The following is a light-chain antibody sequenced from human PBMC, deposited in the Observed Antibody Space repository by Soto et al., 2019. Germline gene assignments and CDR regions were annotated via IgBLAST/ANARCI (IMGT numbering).Light chain of an antibody. CDR1: SSDIGSYNL. Sequence: QSALTQPASVSGSLGQSISISCTGTSSDIGSYNLVSWYQQYPGKAPKLMILEVSERPSGVSNRFSGSKSGDTASLTISGLQAEDEADYYCCSYAGSVKVVFGGGTKVTVL. V-gene: IGLV2-23*02. CDR3: CSYAGSVKVV. J-gene: IGLJ3*02. CDR2: EVS.